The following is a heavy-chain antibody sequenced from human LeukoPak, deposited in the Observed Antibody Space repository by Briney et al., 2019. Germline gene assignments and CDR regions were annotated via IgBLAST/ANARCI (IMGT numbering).Heavy chain of an antibody. CDR1: GGTFSSYA. D-gene: IGHD2-2*02. J-gene: IGHJ6*03. Sequence: ASVKVSCKASGGTFSSYAISWVRQAPGQGLEWMGGIIPIFGTANYAQKFQGRVTITTDESTSTAYMELSSLRSEDTAVYYCARVPQYCSSTSCYSKPYYYMDVWGKGTTVTVSS. V-gene: IGHV1-69*05. CDR2: IIPIFGTA. CDR3: ARVPQYCSSTSCYSKPYYYMDV.